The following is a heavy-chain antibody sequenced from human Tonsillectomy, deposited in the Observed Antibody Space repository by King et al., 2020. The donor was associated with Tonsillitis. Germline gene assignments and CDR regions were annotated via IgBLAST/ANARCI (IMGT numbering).Heavy chain of an antibody. J-gene: IGHJ3*02. D-gene: IGHD6-19*01. CDR3: ARSVAVAGIPDALDI. Sequence: QLVQSGAEVKKPGASVKVSCKASGYILTNYQMHWVRQAPGQGLEWMGISKSSGGSTSYAQKFQGRVTMTRDTSTSTLYMELSSLRSEDTAVYYCARSVAVAGIPDALDIWGQGTMVTVSS. CDR2: SKSSGGST. V-gene: IGHV1-46*01. CDR1: GYILTNYQ.